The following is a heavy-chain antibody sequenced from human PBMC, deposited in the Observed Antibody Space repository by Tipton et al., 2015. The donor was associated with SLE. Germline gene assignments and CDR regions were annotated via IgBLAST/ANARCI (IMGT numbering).Heavy chain of an antibody. CDR1: GGSISSGDYY. D-gene: IGHD6-13*01. J-gene: IGHJ4*02. V-gene: IGHV4-39*07. CDR2: INHSGST. CDR3: ARDPRGYSSSRSFDY. Sequence: TLSLTCTVSGGSISSGDYYWSWIRQPPGKGLEWIGEINHSGSTNYNPSLKSRVTISVDTSKNQFSLKLSSVTAADTAVYYCARDPRGYSSSRSFDYWGQGTLVTVSS.